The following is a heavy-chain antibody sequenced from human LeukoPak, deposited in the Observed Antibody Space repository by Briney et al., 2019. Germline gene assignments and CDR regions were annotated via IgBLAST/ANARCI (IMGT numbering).Heavy chain of an antibody. J-gene: IGHJ4*02. V-gene: IGHV3-30*04. D-gene: IGHD3-16*02. Sequence: GGSLRLSCAASGFTFSSYAMHWVRQAPGKGLEGVAVISYDGSNKYYADSVKGRFTICKDNSKNTLYLQMNSLRAEDTAVYYCARDGMITFGGVITPAPMGYFDCWGQGTLVTVSS. CDR3: ARDGMITFGGVITPAPMGYFDC. CDR1: GFTFSSYA. CDR2: ISYDGSNK.